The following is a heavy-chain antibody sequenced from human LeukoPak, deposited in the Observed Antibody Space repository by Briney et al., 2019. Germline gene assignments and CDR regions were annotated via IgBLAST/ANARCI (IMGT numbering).Heavy chain of an antibody. CDR2: ISGSGGST. Sequence: GGSPRLSCAASGFTFSSYAMSWVRQAPGKGLEWVSAISGSGGSTYYADSVKGRFTISRDNSKNTLYLQMNSLRAEDTAVYYCAKDLDVGSSSGYPDRDYWGQGTLVTVSS. CDR1: GFTFSSYA. CDR3: AKDLDVGSSSGYPDRDY. J-gene: IGHJ4*02. D-gene: IGHD3-22*01. V-gene: IGHV3-23*01.